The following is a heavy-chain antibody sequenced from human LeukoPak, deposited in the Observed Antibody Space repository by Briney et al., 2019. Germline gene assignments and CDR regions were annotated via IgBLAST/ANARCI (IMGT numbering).Heavy chain of an antibody. CDR1: GFTFRSYG. CDR2: IRYDGNSN. Sequence: GGSLRLSCAASGFTFRSYGMHWVRQAPGKGMEWVAFIRYDGNSNYYADSVKGRFTISRDNSRSTLYLQMNSLRAEDTAVYYCAKEEVISGNHGVYFDYWGQGTLVTVSS. V-gene: IGHV3-30*02. CDR3: AKEEVISGNHGVYFDY. J-gene: IGHJ4*02. D-gene: IGHD3-22*01.